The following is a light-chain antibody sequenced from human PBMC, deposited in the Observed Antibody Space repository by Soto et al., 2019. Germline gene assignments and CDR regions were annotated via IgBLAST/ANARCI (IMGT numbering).Light chain of an antibody. J-gene: IGLJ1*01. V-gene: IGLV2-8*01. CDR3: SSYTGGNPSYA. CDR2: EVT. CDR1: SSDVGGYDY. Sequence: SVLTQPPSASGSPGQSVTISCTGTSSDVGGYDYVSWYQQHPGKAPKLMIYEVTIRPSGVSDRFSGSKSGNTASLTVSGLQAEDEADYYCSSYTGGNPSYAFGTGTKVTVL.